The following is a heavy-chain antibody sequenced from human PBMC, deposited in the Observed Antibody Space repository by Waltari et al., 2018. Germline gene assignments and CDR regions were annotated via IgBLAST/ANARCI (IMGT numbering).Heavy chain of an antibody. D-gene: IGHD6-13*01. CDR3: ARHPAAAYYFDY. CDR1: GGSISSYY. Sequence: QVQLQESGPGLVKPSETLSLTCTVSGGSISSYYWSWIRQPPGKGLEWIGYIYYSGSTNYNPSLKRRVTISVDTSKNQFSLKLSSVTAADTAVYYCARHPAAAYYFDYWGQGTLVTVSS. J-gene: IGHJ4*02. CDR2: IYYSGST. V-gene: IGHV4-59*01.